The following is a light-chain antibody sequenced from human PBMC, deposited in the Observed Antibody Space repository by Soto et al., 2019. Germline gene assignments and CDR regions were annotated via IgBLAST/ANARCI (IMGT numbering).Light chain of an antibody. CDR1: QSVLYSSNNKNY. CDR2: WAS. Sequence: DIVMTQSPDSLAVSLGERATINCKSSQSVLYSSNNKNYLAWYQQKPGQPPKLLIYWASTRESGVPERFSGRGSGTDFTLTISSLRAEDVAVYYCQQYYSTPFTFGQGTKLEIK. J-gene: IGKJ2*01. V-gene: IGKV4-1*01. CDR3: QQYYSTPFT.